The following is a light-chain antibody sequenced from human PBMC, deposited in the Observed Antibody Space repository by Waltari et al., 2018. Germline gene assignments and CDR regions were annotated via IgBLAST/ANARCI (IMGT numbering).Light chain of an antibody. CDR2: AAS. J-gene: IGKJ3*01. V-gene: IGKV1-9*01. CDR1: QGISSS. CDR3: QQLNSYPLT. Sequence: DIQMTQSPSSLSASVGDRVTITCRASQGISSSLAWYQQKPGKAPELLIYAASTLQSGVPSRFSGSGSGTEFTLTISSLQPEDFATYYYQQLNSYPLTFGPGTKVDVK.